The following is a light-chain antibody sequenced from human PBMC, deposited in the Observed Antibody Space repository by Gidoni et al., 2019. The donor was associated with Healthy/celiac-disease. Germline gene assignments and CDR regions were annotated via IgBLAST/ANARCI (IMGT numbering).Light chain of an antibody. V-gene: IGKV3-15*01. CDR2: GAS. J-gene: IGKJ3*01. CDR1: QSVSSN. Sequence: ELVMTQSPAPLSVSPGERATLPCRASQSVSSNLAWYQQKPGQAPRLLIHGASPRATGSPARFSCSGSGTEFTLTISSRQSEDFAVDSCQQYNNWPRARTFGPGTKVDIK. CDR3: QQYNNWPRART.